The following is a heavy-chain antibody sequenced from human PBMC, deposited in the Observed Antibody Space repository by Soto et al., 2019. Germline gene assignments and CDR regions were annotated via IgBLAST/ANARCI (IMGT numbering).Heavy chain of an antibody. CDR1: GFTFSSYS. J-gene: IGHJ4*02. CDR2: ISSSSSYI. CDR3: ARFPQYYYDSSGYYYFDY. D-gene: IGHD3-22*01. Sequence: PGGSLRLSCAASGFTFSSYSMNWVRQAPGKGLEWVSSISSSSSYIYYADSVKGRFTISRDNAKNSLYLQMNSLRAEDTAVYYWARFPQYYYDSSGYYYFDYWGQGTLVTVSS. V-gene: IGHV3-21*01.